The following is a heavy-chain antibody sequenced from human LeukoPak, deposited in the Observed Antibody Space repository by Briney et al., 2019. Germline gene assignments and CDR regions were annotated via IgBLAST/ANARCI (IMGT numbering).Heavy chain of an antibody. V-gene: IGHV1-8*01. CDR2: MNPNSGST. J-gene: IGHJ4*02. D-gene: IGHD5-12*01. CDR3: ARAAGQYSGYRWGFDDY. Sequence: ASVKVSCKASGYTFTSYDINWVRQATGQGLEWMGWMNPNSGSTGYAQKFQGRVTMTRNTSISTAYMELSSLRSEDTAVYYCARAAGQYSGYRWGFDDYWGQGTLVTVSS. CDR1: GYTFTSYD.